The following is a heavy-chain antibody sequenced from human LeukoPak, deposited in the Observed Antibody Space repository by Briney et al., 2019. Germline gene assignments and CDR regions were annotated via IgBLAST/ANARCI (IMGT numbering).Heavy chain of an antibody. CDR3: AREPRRDILTGSYYFYYYMDV. CDR2: IKSDGSST. V-gene: IGHV3-74*01. Sequence: GGSLRLSCAASGFTFSSYWMHWVRQAPGKGLVWVSRIKSDGSSTNYADSVKGRSTISRDNAKNTLYLQMNSLRAEDTAVYYCAREPRRDILTGSYYFYYYMDVWGKGTTVTISS. CDR1: GFTFSSYW. J-gene: IGHJ6*03. D-gene: IGHD3-9*01.